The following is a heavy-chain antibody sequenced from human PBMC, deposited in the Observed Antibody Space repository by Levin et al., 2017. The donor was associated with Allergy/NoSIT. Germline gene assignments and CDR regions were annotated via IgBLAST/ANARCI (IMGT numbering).Heavy chain of an antibody. V-gene: IGHV3-66*01. CDR2: IYSGGST. Sequence: SCAASGFTVSSNYMSWVRQAPGKGLEWVSVIYSGGSTYYADSVKGRFTISRDNSKNTLYLQMNSLRAEDTAVYYCASEMDYGDSAVPYWGQGTLVTVSS. J-gene: IGHJ4*02. CDR3: ASEMDYGDSAVPY. D-gene: IGHD4-17*01. CDR1: GFTVSSNY.